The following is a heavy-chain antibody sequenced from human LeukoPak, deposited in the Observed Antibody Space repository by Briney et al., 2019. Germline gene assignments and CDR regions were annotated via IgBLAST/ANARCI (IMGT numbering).Heavy chain of an antibody. Sequence: GGSLRLSCAASGFTFSNYGMHWVRQAPGKGLEWLALISYDGSYKNYVDSAKGRFTISRDNSKDTLYLEINSLRDEDTAVYYCAKPRGTLYYFDYWGQGTLVTVSS. CDR2: ISYDGSYK. V-gene: IGHV3-30*18. J-gene: IGHJ4*02. D-gene: IGHD3-16*01. CDR1: GFTFSNYG. CDR3: AKPRGTLYYFDY.